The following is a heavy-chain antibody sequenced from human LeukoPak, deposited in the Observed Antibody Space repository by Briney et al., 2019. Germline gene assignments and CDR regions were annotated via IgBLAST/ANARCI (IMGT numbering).Heavy chain of an antibody. Sequence: SGTLSLTCIVSGNSITSDFWSWIRQSPGKGLEWIGYINYSGRSEYDPSLKSRVTISVDRSRKRVSLKMRSVTAADTAVYYCARLDCLSDECYNYWAVGALVTVSS. D-gene: IGHD2-21*01. J-gene: IGHJ4*02. V-gene: IGHV4-59*08. CDR1: GNSITSDF. CDR3: ARLDCLSDECYNY. CDR2: INYSGRS.